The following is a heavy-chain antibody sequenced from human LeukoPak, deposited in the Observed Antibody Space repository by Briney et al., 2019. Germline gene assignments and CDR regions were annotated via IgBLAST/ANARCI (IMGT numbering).Heavy chain of an antibody. CDR1: GFTFSSYS. D-gene: IGHD3-16*01. CDR3: ARDQVYTSLCAFGI. CDR2: ISSSSSYI. Sequence: GGSLRLSCAASGFTFSSYSMNWVRQAPGKGLEWVSSISSSSSYIYSADSVKGRFTISRDNAKNSLYLQMNSLRAEDTAVYYCARDQVYTSLCAFGIWGQGTKVTVSS. J-gene: IGHJ3*02. V-gene: IGHV3-21*01.